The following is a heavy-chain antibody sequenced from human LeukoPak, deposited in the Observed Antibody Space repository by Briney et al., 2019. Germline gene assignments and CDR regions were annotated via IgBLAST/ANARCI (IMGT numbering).Heavy chain of an antibody. CDR1: GFTFISYS. Sequence: GGSRRLSCAASGFTFISYSMTWVRQAPGKGLEWVSSISSSSSYIYYADSVKGRFTISRDNAKNSLYLQMNSLRAEDTAVYYCARVKTAMVTLGAFGIWGQGTMVTVSS. CDR3: ARVKTAMVTLGAFGI. V-gene: IGHV3-21*01. D-gene: IGHD5-18*01. CDR2: ISSSSSYI. J-gene: IGHJ3*02.